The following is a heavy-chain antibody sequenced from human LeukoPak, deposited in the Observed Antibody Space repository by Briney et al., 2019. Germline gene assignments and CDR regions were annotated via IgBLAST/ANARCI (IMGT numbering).Heavy chain of an antibody. V-gene: IGHV3-23*01. D-gene: IGHD3-10*01. CDR3: AKATEYYYGSGSFDY. Sequence: PGGSLRLSCAGSGFTFSSYAMTWVRQAPGKGLEWVSTISDSGVGTYYADSVKGRFTISRDNSKNTLYLQMNSLRAEDTAVYYCAKATEYYYGSGSFDYWGQGTLVTVSS. CDR1: GFTFSSYA. J-gene: IGHJ4*02. CDR2: ISDSGVGT.